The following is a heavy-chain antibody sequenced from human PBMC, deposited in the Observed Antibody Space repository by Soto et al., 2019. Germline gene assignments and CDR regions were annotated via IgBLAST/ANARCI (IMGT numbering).Heavy chain of an antibody. V-gene: IGHV4-34*01. CDR1: GGSFSGYY. CDR3: ARSGVTGIVIPSHWFDP. D-gene: IGHD2-21*02. CDR2: INHSGST. Sequence: PSETLSLTCAVSGGSFSGYYWSWIRQPPIKGLEWIGEINHSGSTNYNPSLRSQVTISVDTSKNQFSLKLDSVTAADTAIYYCARSGVTGIVIPSHWFDPWGQGTLVTVSS. J-gene: IGHJ5*02.